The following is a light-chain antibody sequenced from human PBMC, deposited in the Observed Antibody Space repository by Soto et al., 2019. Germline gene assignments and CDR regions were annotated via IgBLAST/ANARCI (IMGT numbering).Light chain of an antibody. CDR1: QGISSA. CDR3: QQFQSYALT. V-gene: IGKV1-13*02. Sequence: ALQLTQSPSSLSASVGDRVTITCRASQGISSALAWYQHKPGRAPRILIYDASSLQSGVSSRFSGSGSGTDFTLTISSLQPEDFATYYCQQFQSYALTFGGGTKLEIK. J-gene: IGKJ4*01. CDR2: DAS.